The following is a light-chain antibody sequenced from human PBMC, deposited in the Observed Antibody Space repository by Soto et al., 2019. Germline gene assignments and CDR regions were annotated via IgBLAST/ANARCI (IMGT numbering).Light chain of an antibody. CDR1: KSDIGVYDF. Sequence: QSALTQPPSASGSPGQSVTISCTGTKSDIGVYDFVSWYQHHPGKAPRLIIYEVVQRPSGVPDRFSGSKSGNTASLAISGLQSEDEADYYCAAWDDSLNGWVFGGGTKLTVL. CDR3: AAWDDSLNGWV. J-gene: IGLJ3*02. V-gene: IGLV2-8*01. CDR2: EVV.